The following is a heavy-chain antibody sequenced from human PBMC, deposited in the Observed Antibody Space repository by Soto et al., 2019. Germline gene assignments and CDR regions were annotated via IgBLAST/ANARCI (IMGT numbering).Heavy chain of an antibody. J-gene: IGHJ2*01. Sequence: HPGGSLRLSCAASGFTFDDYAMHWVRQAPGKGLEWVSGISWNSGSIGYADSVKGRFTISRDNAKNSLYLQMNSLRAEDTALYYCAKDQSYGGNPGGWYFDLWGRGTLVTVSS. CDR2: ISWNSGSI. CDR3: AKDQSYGGNPGGWYFDL. CDR1: GFTFDDYA. D-gene: IGHD4-17*01. V-gene: IGHV3-9*01.